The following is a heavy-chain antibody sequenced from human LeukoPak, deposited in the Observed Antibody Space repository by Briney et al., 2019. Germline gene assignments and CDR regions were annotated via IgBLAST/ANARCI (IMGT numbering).Heavy chain of an antibody. CDR1: GGSLRSSNYY. D-gene: IGHD5-12*01. J-gene: IGHJ4*02. V-gene: IGHV4-39*01. Sequence: PSETLSLTCTVSGGSLRSSNYYWGWIRQPPGKGLRWIGSIYYSGSTYYNPSLKSRVTISVDTSKNEFSLKLGSVPAAATAVYYCARRGRATPILFDNWGQGTLVTVSS. CDR2: IYYSGST. CDR3: ARRGRATPILFDN.